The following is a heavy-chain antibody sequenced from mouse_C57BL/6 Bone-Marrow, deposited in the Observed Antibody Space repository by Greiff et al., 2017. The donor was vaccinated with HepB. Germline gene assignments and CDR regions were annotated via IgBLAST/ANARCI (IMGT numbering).Heavy chain of an antibody. CDR2: FHPYNDDT. J-gene: IGHJ2*01. D-gene: IGHD2-5*01. CDR3: ANRPYSNYFDY. Sequence: VKVVESGAELVKPGASVKMSCKASGYTFTTYPIEWMKQNHGKSLEWIGNFHPYNDDTKYNEKFKGKATLTVEKSSSTVYLELSRLTSDDSAVYYCANRPYSNYFDYWGQGTTLTVSS. V-gene: IGHV1-47*01. CDR1: GYTFTTYP.